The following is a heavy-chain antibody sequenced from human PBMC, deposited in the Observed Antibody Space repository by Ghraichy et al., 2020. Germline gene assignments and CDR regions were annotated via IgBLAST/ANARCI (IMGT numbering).Heavy chain of an antibody. V-gene: IGHV3-23*01. CDR1: GVTFNSYA. J-gene: IGHJ5*02. CDR3: AKHLLFSLTGGGSTCDA. D-gene: IGHD3-10*01. CDR2: ISSTSRSK. Sequence: GGSLRLSCATSGVTFNSYAMSWVRQAPGKGLELVSAISSTSRSKYYADSVKGRFIISRDNSKDTLYLQMNSLRAEDTATYYCAKHLLFSLTGGGSTCDAWGQGTLVTVSS.